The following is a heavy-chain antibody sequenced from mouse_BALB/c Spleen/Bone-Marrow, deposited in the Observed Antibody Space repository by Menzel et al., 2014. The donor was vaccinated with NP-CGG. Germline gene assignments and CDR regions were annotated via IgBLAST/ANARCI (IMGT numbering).Heavy chain of an antibody. CDR3: ACYRYRWYFDV. CDR1: GLNIKDTY. CDR2: IDPANGNN. Sequence: VQLKEPGAELVKPGASVKLSCTAYGLNIKDTYMHWVKQRPEQGLEWIGRIDPANGNNKYDPKVQGKATITADTYYHKANLQLSSLTSEAASVYYCACYRYRWYFDVWGAGTTVTVSS. V-gene: IGHV14-3*02. J-gene: IGHJ1*01. D-gene: IGHD2-14*01.